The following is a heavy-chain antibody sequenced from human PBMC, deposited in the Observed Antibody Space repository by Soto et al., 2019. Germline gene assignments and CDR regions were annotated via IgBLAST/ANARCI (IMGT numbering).Heavy chain of an antibody. CDR1: GGSISSGDYY. CDR2: IYYSGST. V-gene: IGHV4-30-4*01. CDR3: AREGGYCSATNNLH. J-gene: IGHJ4*02. Sequence: QVQLQESGPGLVKPSQTLSLTCTVSGGSISSGDYYWSWIRQPPGKGLEWIGYIYYSGSTYYNPSLKRRLTIQVHTAMNQCSLKLSSVTAADAAVYYCAREGGYCSATNNLHWGQGTLVTVSS. D-gene: IGHD3-10*01.